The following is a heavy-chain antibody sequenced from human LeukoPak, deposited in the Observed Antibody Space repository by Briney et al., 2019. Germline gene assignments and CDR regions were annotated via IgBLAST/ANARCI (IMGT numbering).Heavy chain of an antibody. V-gene: IGHV3-23*01. D-gene: IGHD6-19*01. CDR3: AKDLAVAGDDY. CDR1: GFTFSSYA. J-gene: IGHJ4*02. Sequence: GGSLGLSCAASGFTFSSYAMSWVRQAPGKGLEWVSAISGSGGSTYYADSVKGLFTISRDNSKNTLYLQMNSLRAEDTAVYYCAKDLAVAGDDYWGQGTLVTVSS. CDR2: ISGSGGST.